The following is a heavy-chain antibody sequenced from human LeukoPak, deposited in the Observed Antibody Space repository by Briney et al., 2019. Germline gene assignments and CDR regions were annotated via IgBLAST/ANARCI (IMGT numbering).Heavy chain of an antibody. J-gene: IGHJ4*02. CDR2: IIPILGIA. V-gene: IGHV1-69*02. D-gene: IGHD3-22*01. CDR3: SRSRYDSSGYYYY. CDR1: GGTFSSYT. Sequence: SVKVSCKASGGTFSSYTISWVRQAPGQGLEWMGRIIPILGIANYAQKFQGRVTITADKSTSTAYMELSSLRSEDTAVYYCSRSRYDSSGYYYYWGQGTLVTVSS.